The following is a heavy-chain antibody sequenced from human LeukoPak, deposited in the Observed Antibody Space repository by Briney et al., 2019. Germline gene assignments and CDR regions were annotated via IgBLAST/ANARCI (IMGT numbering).Heavy chain of an antibody. Sequence: GGSLRLSCAASGFTFSSYAMHWVRQAPGKGLEWVAVISYDGSNKYYADSVRGRFTISRDNSKNALYLQMNSLRAEDTAVYYCAKWKYSNSGIDDYWGQGTLVTVSS. CDR3: AKWKYSNSGIDDY. CDR1: GFTFSSYA. J-gene: IGHJ4*02. D-gene: IGHD6-6*01. CDR2: ISYDGSNK. V-gene: IGHV3-30-3*02.